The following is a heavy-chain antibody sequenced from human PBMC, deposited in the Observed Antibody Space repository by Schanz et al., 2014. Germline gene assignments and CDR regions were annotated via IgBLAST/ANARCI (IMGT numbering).Heavy chain of an antibody. J-gene: IGHJ5*02. CDR3: ASRRRMGISMVRGILKGWFDP. CDR2: ISHDGTT. D-gene: IGHD3-10*01. CDR1: GGSFSAYH. Sequence: QVQLQQWGAGLLKPSETLSLICVINGGSFSAYHWSWLRQSPGKGPEWIGEISHDGTTNYNPSLKSRVTISGDAAKNQDSLTRTSVTAADTAVYYCASRRRMGISMVRGILKGWFDPWGQGTLVTVSS. V-gene: IGHV4-34*02.